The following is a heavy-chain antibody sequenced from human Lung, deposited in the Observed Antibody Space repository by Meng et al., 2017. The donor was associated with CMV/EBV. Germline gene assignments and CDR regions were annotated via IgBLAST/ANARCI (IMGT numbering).Heavy chain of an antibody. D-gene: IGHD2-8*01. CDR2: ISDDGNYK. J-gene: IGHJ4*02. CDR3: ARGGVLLVYVIGDY. V-gene: IGHV3-30-3*01. CDR1: GFPFSSYT. Sequence: SCAASGFPFSSYTMHWVRQAPGKGLEWVAVISDDGNYKYYTDSVKGRFTISRDNSKNTLYLQMNSLRAEDTAVYYCARGGVLLVYVIGDYWGQGTLVTVSS.